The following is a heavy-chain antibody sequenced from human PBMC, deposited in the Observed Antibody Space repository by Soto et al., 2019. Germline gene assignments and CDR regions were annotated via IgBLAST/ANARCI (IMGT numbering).Heavy chain of an antibody. CDR1: GYTLTSYG. J-gene: IGHJ5*02. Sequence: QIQLVQSGAEVKKPGASVKVSSKASGYTLTSYGISWERQAPGQGVEWMGWISDYNGNTNYAQKLQGRDTMTTDTSTSTAYMELRSLRSDDTAVYYCARNEEYDYIWGSDRSGNWFDPWGQGTLVTVSS. D-gene: IGHD3-16*02. V-gene: IGHV1-18*01. CDR3: ARNEEYDYIWGSDRSGNWFDP. CDR2: ISDYNGNT.